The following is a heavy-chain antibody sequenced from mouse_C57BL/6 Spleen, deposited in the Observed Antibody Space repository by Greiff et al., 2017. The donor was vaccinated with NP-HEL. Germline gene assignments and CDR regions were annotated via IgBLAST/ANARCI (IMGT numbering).Heavy chain of an antibody. Sequence: VQLQQSGAELARPGASVKMSCKASGYTFTSYTMHWVKQRPGQGLEWIGYINPSSGYTKYNQKFKDKATLTADKSSSTAYMQLSSLTSEDSAVYYCASSYYDYDDYAMDYWGQGTSVTVSS. J-gene: IGHJ4*01. CDR3: ASSYYDYDDYAMDY. CDR1: GYTFTSYT. V-gene: IGHV1-4*01. D-gene: IGHD2-4*01. CDR2: INPSSGYT.